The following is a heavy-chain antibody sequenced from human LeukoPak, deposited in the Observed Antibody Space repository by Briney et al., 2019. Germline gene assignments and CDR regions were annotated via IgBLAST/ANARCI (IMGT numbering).Heavy chain of an antibody. CDR3: ARDMEGYFDY. J-gene: IGHJ4*02. V-gene: IGHV3-48*03. D-gene: IGHD3-10*01. CDR2: ISSSGSTI. Sequence: GGSLRLSCAASGFTFSSYEMNWVRQSPGKGLGCVSYISSSGSTIYYADSVKGRFPISKDHAKPSLYLQINSVSAEDTAVYYCARDMEGYFDYWGQGTMVTVSS. CDR1: GFTFSSYE.